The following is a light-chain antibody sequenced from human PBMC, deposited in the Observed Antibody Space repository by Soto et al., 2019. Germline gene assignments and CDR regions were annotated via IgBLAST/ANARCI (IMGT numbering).Light chain of an antibody. V-gene: IGKV3-20*01. CDR2: GAS. CDR3: QQYGSSGT. CDR1: QSISNNY. J-gene: IGKJ1*01. Sequence: MTQSPATVSVSPGERATLSCRASQSISNNYLAWYQQKPGQAPRLLIYGASNRATGIPDRFSGSGSGTDFTLTISRLEPEDFAVYYCQQYGSSGTFGQGTKVDIK.